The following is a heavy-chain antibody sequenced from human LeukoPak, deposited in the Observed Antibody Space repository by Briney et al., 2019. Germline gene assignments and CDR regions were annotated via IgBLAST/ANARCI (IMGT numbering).Heavy chain of an antibody. CDR2: IYYSGST. Sequence: SETLSLTCTVSGGSISSYYWSWIRQPAGKGLEWIGYIYYSGSTNYNPSLKSRVTISVDTSKNQFSLKLSSVTAADTAVYYCARAGCSGGSCPGLLDYWGQGTLVTVSS. D-gene: IGHD2-15*01. V-gene: IGHV4-59*01. J-gene: IGHJ4*02. CDR1: GGSISSYY. CDR3: ARAGCSGGSCPGLLDY.